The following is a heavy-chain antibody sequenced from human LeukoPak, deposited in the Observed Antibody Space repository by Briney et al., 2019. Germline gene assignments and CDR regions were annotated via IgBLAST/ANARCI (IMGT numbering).Heavy chain of an antibody. CDR3: ARDGGSLSTVTPRGPYYYGMDV. J-gene: IGHJ6*02. CDR1: GFTFKISA. CDR2: ISGSGDST. D-gene: IGHD4-17*01. Sequence: GGSLRLSCVASGFTFKISAMAWVRQAPGKGLEWVSIISGSGDSTDYSNSVKGHFTISRDNSKNTVFLQMDSLRVEDSAVYYCARDGGSLSTVTPRGPYYYGMDVWSQGTTVTVSS. V-gene: IGHV3-23*01.